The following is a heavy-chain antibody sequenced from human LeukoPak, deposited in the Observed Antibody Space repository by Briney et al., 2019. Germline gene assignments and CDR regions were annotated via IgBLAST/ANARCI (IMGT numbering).Heavy chain of an antibody. V-gene: IGHV3-21*01. D-gene: IGHD3-3*01. CDR1: GFTFNSYS. Sequence: GGSLRLSCAASGFTFNSYSMNWVRQAPGKGLEWVSSISSSSGYIYYADSVKGRFTISRDNAKNSLYLQMNSLRAEDTAVYYCARGWSRCLDYWGQGTLVTVSS. CDR2: ISSSSGYI. CDR3: ARGWSRCLDY. J-gene: IGHJ4*02.